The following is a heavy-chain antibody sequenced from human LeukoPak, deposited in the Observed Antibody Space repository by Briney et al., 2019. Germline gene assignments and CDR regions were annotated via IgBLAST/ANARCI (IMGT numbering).Heavy chain of an antibody. V-gene: IGHV3-15*01. CDR3: TTWSGSLLWWA. J-gene: IGHJ5*02. CDR2: IRSRSEGETV. CDR1: GFTFSGAW. D-gene: IGHD3-3*01. Sequence: PGGSLRLSCGGSGFTFSGAWFSWVRQAPGKGLEWVGRIRSRSEGETVEYAAPVKGRSIISRDDSQSTLYLQMNSLKTDDTGVYYCTTWSGSLLWWAWGQGTLVTVSS.